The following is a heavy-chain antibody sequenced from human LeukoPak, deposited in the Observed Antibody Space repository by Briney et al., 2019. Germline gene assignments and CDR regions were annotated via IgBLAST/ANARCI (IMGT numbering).Heavy chain of an antibody. D-gene: IGHD4-17*01. CDR1: GGSISRYY. CDR2: IYYSGST. CDR3: ARLDYGDYTLDY. Sequence: SETLSLTCTVSGGSISRYYWSWIRQPPGKGLEWIGYIYYSGSTNYNPSLKSRVTISVDTSKNQFSLKLSSVTAADTAVYYCARLDYGDYTLDYWGQGTLVTVSS. V-gene: IGHV4-59*08. J-gene: IGHJ4*02.